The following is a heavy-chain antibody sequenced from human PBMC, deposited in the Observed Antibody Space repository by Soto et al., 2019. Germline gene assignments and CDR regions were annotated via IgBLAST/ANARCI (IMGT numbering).Heavy chain of an antibody. J-gene: IGHJ6*02. D-gene: IGHD5-12*01. CDR3: ASNPTSKPGRGGLDYYYYHGMDV. Sequence: QVQLVESGGGVVQPGRSLRLSCAASGFTFSSYAMHWVRQAPGKWLEWVAVISYDGSDKNYADSVKGRFTISRDNSKNTLYLQMNSLRVEDTAVYYCASNPTSKPGRGGLDYYYYHGMDVWGQGTTVTVSS. CDR2: ISYDGSDK. CDR1: GFTFSSYA. V-gene: IGHV3-30-3*01.